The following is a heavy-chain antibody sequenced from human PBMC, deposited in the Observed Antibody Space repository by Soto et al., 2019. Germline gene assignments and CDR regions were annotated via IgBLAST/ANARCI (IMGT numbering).Heavy chain of an antibody. J-gene: IGHJ6*02. V-gene: IGHV3-7*01. CDR2: INKDGSQK. CDR3: SRDSDPLFYYQYYGMDV. Sequence: GGSLRLSCAASGFTLSNYWMTWVRQAPGKGLEWVANINKDGSQKNYVDSVKGRFTIARDNAKKTLYLQMDSLTAEDTAVYYCSRDSDPLFYYQYYGMDVWGQGTTVTVSS. CDR1: GFTLSNYW.